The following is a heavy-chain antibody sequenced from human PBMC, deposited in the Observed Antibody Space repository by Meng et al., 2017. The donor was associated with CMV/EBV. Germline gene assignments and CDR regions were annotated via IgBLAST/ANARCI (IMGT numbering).Heavy chain of an antibody. Sequence: GESLKISCAASGFTVSSNYMNWVRQAPGKGLEWVSVIYRGGSTNYADSVKGRFTISRDNSKNTLYLQMNSLRAEDTAVYYCASSKPGGHYYYYGMDVWGQGTTVTVSS. CDR3: ASSKPGGHYYYYGMDV. CDR1: GFTVSSNY. V-gene: IGHV3-53*01. D-gene: IGHD2-15*01. CDR2: IYRGGST. J-gene: IGHJ6*02.